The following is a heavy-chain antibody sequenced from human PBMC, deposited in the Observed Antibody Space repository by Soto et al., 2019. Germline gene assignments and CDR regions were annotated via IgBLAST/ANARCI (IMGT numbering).Heavy chain of an antibody. J-gene: IGHJ3*02. D-gene: IGHD3-16*02. Sequence: GGSLRLSCAASGFTFDDYAMHWVRQAPGKGLEWVSGISWNSGSIGYADSVKGRFTISRDNAKNSLYLQMNSLRAEDTALYYCAKDNIYTLPQEFGGVIVGGNAFDIWGQGTMVTVSS. CDR3: AKDNIYTLPQEFGGVIVGGNAFDI. CDR1: GFTFDDYA. CDR2: ISWNSGSI. V-gene: IGHV3-9*01.